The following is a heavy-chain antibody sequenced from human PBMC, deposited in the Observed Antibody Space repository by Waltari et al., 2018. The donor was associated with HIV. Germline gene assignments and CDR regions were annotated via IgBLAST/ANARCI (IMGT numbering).Heavy chain of an antibody. Sequence: EVQLVESGGGLVKPGGSLRLSCEGSGFPFSSYSMTWVRQAPGKGLEWVSSSSSSSSYIYYANSVKVRFTISRDNAKNSLYLQMNSLRAEDTAVYYCARYCSSTSCLRAYWGQGTLVTVSS. CDR2: SSSSSSYI. J-gene: IGHJ4*02. D-gene: IGHD2-2*01. CDR1: GFPFSSYS. CDR3: ARYCSSTSCLRAY. V-gene: IGHV3-21*01.